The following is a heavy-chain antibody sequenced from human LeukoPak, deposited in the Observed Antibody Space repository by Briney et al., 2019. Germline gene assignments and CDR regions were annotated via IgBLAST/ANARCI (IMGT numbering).Heavy chain of an antibody. D-gene: IGHD1-1*01. CDR1: GFTFSSFD. Sequence: GGSLRLSCAASGFTFSSFDMHWVRQPTGQGLVWVSTIGTASDTYYPGSVEGRFTLSRDNAKNSLYLQMNSLTAGDTAVYYCARGPPRGKYYYMDVWGKGTTVTVSS. J-gene: IGHJ6*03. CDR3: ARGPPRGKYYYMDV. CDR2: IGTASDT. V-gene: IGHV3-13*01.